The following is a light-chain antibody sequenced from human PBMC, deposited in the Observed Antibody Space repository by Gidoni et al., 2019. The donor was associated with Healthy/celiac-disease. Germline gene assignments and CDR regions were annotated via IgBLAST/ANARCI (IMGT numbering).Light chain of an antibody. J-gene: IGKJ5*01. Sequence: DIQMTQSPSSLSASVGDRVTITCQASQDISNYLNWYQQKPGKAPKLLIYDASNLETGVPSRFSGSGSGIDFTFTISSLQPEDIATYYCQQYDNLITFGQGTRLEI. CDR1: QDISNY. CDR2: DAS. CDR3: QQYDNLIT. V-gene: IGKV1-33*01.